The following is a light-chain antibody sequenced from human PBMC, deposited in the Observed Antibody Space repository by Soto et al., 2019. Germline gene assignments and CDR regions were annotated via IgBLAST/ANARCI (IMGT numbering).Light chain of an antibody. V-gene: IGLV2-23*01. Sequence: QSVLTQPASVSGSPGQSITISFTGTSSVVGSYNSVSWYQQHPGKAPKLMIFEGSKRPSGVSNRFSGSKSGNTASLTISGLQAEDEADYYCCSYAGNSNYVFGTGTKVTVL. J-gene: IGLJ1*01. CDR1: SSVVGSYNS. CDR2: EGS. CDR3: CSYAGNSNYV.